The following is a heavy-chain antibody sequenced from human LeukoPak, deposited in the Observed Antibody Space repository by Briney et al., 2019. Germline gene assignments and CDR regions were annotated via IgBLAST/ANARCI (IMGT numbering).Heavy chain of an antibody. CDR1: GGSFSGYY. CDR2: IFYSGST. J-gene: IGHJ3*02. CDR3: AKSNGYGLIDI. V-gene: IGHV4-34*12. D-gene: IGHD3-22*01. Sequence: PSETLSLTCAVYGGSFSGYYWGWVRQPPGKALEWIGSIFYSGSTYYSPSLKSRVTISLDTSRDQFSLKLNSVTAADTAVYYCAKSNGYGLIDIWGQGTMVTVSS.